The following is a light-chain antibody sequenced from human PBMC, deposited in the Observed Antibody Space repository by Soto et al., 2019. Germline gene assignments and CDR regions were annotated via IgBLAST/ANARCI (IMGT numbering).Light chain of an antibody. V-gene: IGKV1-39*01. CDR1: QSITNS. J-gene: IGKJ1*01. CDR2: AAS. CDR3: QQSYTTPWT. Sequence: DIQMTQSPSSLSASVGDRVTLTCRASQSITNSLNWYKQKPGKAPELLIYAASSLQSGVPSRFSGSGTGTDFTLTISSLQPDDVATYYCQQSYTTPWTFGRGTEVEIQ.